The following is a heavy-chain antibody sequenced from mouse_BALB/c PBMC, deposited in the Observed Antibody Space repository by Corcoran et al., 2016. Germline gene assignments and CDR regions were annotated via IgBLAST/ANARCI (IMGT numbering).Heavy chain of an antibody. J-gene: IGHJ4*01. Sequence: QVQLQQSGAELMKPGASVKISCKATGYTFRSYWIEWVKQRPGHGLEWIGEILPGSGSTNYNEKFKGKATFTADTSSNTAYMQLSSLTSEDSAVYYGARHIYYGNGAGAMDYWGQGTSVTVSS. CDR1: GYTFRSYW. CDR2: ILPGSGST. CDR3: ARHIYYGNGAGAMDY. D-gene: IGHD2-1*01. V-gene: IGHV1-9*01.